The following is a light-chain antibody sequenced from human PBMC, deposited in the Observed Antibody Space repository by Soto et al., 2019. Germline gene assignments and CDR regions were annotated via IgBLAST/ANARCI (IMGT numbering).Light chain of an antibody. CDR1: QSVDSY. CDR3: QQRSSWPIT. Sequence: EIALTQSPASLSLSPGERATLSCRASQSVDSYLVWYQQKPGQAPRLLIFGASNRATGIPARFSGSGSGTDFTLTINSLEPEDFAVYYCQQRSSWPITFGQGTRLEN. V-gene: IGKV3-11*01. J-gene: IGKJ5*01. CDR2: GAS.